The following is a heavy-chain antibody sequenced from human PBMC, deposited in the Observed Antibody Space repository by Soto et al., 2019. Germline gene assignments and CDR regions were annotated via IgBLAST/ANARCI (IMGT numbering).Heavy chain of an antibody. V-gene: IGHV2-5*02. J-gene: IGHJ5*02. CDR3: AHRGVDSSSGWFDP. Sequence: QITLKESGPTLVKPTQTLTLTCTFSGFSLSTSGVGVGWIRQPPGKALVWLALIYWDDDKRYSPSLKSRLTITKDTSKNQVVLTMTNMDPVDTATYYCAHRGVDSSSGWFDPWGQGTLVTVSS. CDR2: IYWDDDK. D-gene: IGHD6-13*01. CDR1: GFSLSTSGVG.